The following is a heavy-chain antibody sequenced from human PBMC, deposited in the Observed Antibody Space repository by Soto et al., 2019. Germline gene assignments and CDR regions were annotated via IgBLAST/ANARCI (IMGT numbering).Heavy chain of an antibody. J-gene: IGHJ6*02. V-gene: IGHV3-30*18. CDR3: AKDCRGTIVVVPAAGCMDV. CDR2: ISYDGSNK. D-gene: IGHD2-2*01. CDR1: GFTFSSYG. Sequence: PGGSLRLSCAASGFTFSSYGMHWVRQAPGKGLEWVAVISYDGSNKYYADSVKGRFTISRDDSKNTLYLQMNSLRAEDTAVYYCAKDCRGTIVVVPAAGCMDVWGQGTTVPVSS.